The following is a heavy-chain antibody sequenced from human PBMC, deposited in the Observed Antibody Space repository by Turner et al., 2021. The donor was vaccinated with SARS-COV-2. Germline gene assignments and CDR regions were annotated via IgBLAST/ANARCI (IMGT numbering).Heavy chain of an antibody. V-gene: IGHV3-30*18. J-gene: IGHJ4*02. CDR1: VSTCSSYG. D-gene: IGHD2-15*01. CDR2: TSYDGSYK. CDR3: EKQSGPYWSGGSCCGGIFDY. Sequence: QLVESGGGVVQPGTSLRPSGAAAVSTCSSYGMHWRRQTPGKGLECVAVTSYDGSYKSYADSVKGRFNTAKDNSKNTLDKEVNSLRAEDTALYYWEKQSGPYWSGGSCCGGIFDYWGQGTLVTVSS.